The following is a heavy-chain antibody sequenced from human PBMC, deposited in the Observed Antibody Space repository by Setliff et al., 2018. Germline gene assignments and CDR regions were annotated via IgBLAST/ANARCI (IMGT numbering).Heavy chain of an antibody. J-gene: IGHJ4*02. CDR1: GFTFSSSF. D-gene: IGHD6-19*01. CDR2: INGGGTAT. Sequence: PGGSLRLSCAASGFTFSSSFMTWVRQAPGKGLEWVSAINGGGTATYYADSVKGRFTISRDNSKNTLYLQMNSLRAEDTAVYYCAKSRGQWSFDYWGQGTLVTVSS. V-gene: IGHV3-23*01. CDR3: AKSRGQWSFDY.